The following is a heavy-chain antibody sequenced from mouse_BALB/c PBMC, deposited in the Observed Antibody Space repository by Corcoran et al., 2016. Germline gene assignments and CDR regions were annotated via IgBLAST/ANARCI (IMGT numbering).Heavy chain of an antibody. J-gene: IGHJ4*01. V-gene: IGHV1-66*01. CDR2: IFPGSGNT. CDR3: ARGYGNYAMDY. D-gene: IGHD2-10*02. Sequence: QVQLQQSGPELVTPGASVKISCKASGYSFTSYYIHWVKQRPGQGLEWIGWIFPGSGNTKYNEKFKGKATLTADTSSSTAYMQLSSLTSEDSAVYFCARGYGNYAMDYWGQGTSVTVSS. CDR1: GYSFTSYY.